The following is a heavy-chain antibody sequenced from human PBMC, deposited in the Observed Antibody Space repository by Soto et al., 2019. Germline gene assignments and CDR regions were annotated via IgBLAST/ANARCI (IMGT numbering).Heavy chain of an antibody. Sequence: QVQLVESGGGVVQPGRSMRLSCAASGFTFSNYGIHWVRQAPGKGLEWVAVISYDGNNKYYADSVKGRFTISRDNSKNTLYLQMNSLRAEDTAVYYCAKDWGYYGSGSSYFDDWGQGTLVTVSS. D-gene: IGHD3-10*01. CDR2: ISYDGNNK. V-gene: IGHV3-30*18. CDR1: GFTFSNYG. J-gene: IGHJ4*02. CDR3: AKDWGYYGSGSSYFDD.